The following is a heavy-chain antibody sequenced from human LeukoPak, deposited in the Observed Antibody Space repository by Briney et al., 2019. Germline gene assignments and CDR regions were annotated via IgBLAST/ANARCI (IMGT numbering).Heavy chain of an antibody. Sequence: SVPTLVTPPQTLPLTPTFSRFSPSTSGVGGGWISQLPGKALEWLPLIYWDDDKRYSPSLKNRLTITKDTSKTQVVLTMTNMDPVDTATYYCALYCSSTSCYNAFDIWGQGTMVTVSS. J-gene: IGHJ3*02. CDR1: RFSPSTSGVG. V-gene: IGHV2-5*02. CDR2: IYWDDDK. CDR3: ALYCSSTSCYNAFDI. D-gene: IGHD2-2*02.